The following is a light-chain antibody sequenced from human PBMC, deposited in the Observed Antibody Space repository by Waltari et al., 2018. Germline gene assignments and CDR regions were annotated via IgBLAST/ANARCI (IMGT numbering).Light chain of an antibody. CDR3: CSYAGSYTFL. V-gene: IGLV2-11*01. CDR2: DVS. Sequence: QSALTQPRSVSGSPGQSVTISCTGTSSDVGGYNYVSWYQQHPGKAPKLMIYDVSKRPSGVPDPFSGSKSGNTASLTISGLQAEDEADYYCCSYAGSYTFLFGGGTKLTVL. J-gene: IGLJ2*01. CDR1: SSDVGGYNY.